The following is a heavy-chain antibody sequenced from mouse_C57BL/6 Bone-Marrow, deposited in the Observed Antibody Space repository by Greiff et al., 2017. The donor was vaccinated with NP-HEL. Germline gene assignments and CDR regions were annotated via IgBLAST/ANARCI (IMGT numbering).Heavy chain of an antibody. D-gene: IGHD4-1*01. J-gene: IGHJ2*01. Sequence: EVKLMESGGGLVKPGGSLKLSCAASGFTFSSYAMSWVRQTPEKRLEWVATISDGGSYTYYPDNVKGRFTISRDNAKNNLYLQMSHLKSEDTAMYYCAREDWDEGYWGQGTTLTVSS. CDR3: AREDWDEGY. V-gene: IGHV5-4*01. CDR1: GFTFSSYA. CDR2: ISDGGSYT.